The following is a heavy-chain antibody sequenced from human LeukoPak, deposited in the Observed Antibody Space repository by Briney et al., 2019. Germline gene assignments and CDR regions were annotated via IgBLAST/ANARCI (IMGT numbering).Heavy chain of an antibody. J-gene: IGHJ5*02. D-gene: IGHD3-10*01. CDR2: IKEDGSEK. CDR1: GFTFSSYS. V-gene: IGHV3-7*01. Sequence: HPGGSLRLSCAASGFTFSSYSMNWVRQAPGKGLEWVANIKEDGSEKNYVDSVKGRFTISRDNAKNSLHLQMNSLRAEDTALYYCTRVGFGVGSGRTSSGFDPWGQGTLVTVSS. CDR3: TRVGFGVGSGRTSSGFDP.